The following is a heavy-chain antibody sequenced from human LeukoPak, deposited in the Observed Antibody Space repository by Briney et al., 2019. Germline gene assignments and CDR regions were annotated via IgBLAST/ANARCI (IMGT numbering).Heavy chain of an antibody. CDR3: ARVDSGYYYYMDV. CDR1: GGTFSSYA. D-gene: IGHD3-10*01. V-gene: IGHV1-69*06. CDR2: IIPIFGTA. J-gene: IGHJ6*03. Sequence: GASVKVSCKASGGTFSSYAISWVRQAPGQGLEWMGGIIPIFGTANYAQKFQGRVTITADKSTSTAYMELSSLRSEDTAVYYCARVDSGYYYYMDVWGKGTTVTVSS.